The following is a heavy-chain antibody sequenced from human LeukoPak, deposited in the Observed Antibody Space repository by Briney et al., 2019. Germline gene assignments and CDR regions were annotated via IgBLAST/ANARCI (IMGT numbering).Heavy chain of an antibody. Sequence: PGESMQISGTGGCTSFTNYWHGCLRQLPEKVLEWMGIIYPGASDTRYSPSFQGQVTISADKSISTAYLQWSSLKASDTAMYYCARPSGTDYGDWGGWFDPWGQGTLVTVSS. CDR3: ARPSGTDYGDWGGWFDP. CDR1: CTSFTNYW. D-gene: IGHD4-17*01. J-gene: IGHJ5*02. CDR2: IYPGASDT. V-gene: IGHV5-51*01.